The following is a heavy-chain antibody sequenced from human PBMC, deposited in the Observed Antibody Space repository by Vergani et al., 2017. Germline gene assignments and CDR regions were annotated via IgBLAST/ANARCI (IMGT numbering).Heavy chain of an antibody. CDR2: ISWNSGSI. D-gene: IGHD3-3*01. Sequence: EVQLLESGGGSAQPGESLRLSCVASGFTFTAHGLNWVRQAPGKGLEWVSGISWNSGSIGYADSVKGRFTISRDNAKNSLYLQMTSLRAEDTALYYWAKDSWGDYDFLSGYPQWNDVFDIWDQGTMVTVSS. V-gene: IGHV3-9*01. CDR3: AKDSWGDYDFLSGYPQWNDVFDI. CDR1: GFTFTAHG. J-gene: IGHJ3*02.